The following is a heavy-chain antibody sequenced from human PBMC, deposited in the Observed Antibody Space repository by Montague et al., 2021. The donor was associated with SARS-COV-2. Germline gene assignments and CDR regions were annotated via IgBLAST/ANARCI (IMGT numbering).Heavy chain of an antibody. V-gene: IGHV4-39*01. J-gene: IGHJ4*02. Sequence: SETLSLTCTVSGVSLSSSSFYWGWIRQPPGKGLEWIGSIYYSGSTYYNPSLKSRVSISVDTSKKQLSLRLSSVTAADTAVYYCASSSYSSRWYYFGYWGQGTLVAVSS. D-gene: IGHD6-13*01. CDR3: ASSSYSSRWYYFGY. CDR1: GVSLSSSSFY. CDR2: IYYSGST.